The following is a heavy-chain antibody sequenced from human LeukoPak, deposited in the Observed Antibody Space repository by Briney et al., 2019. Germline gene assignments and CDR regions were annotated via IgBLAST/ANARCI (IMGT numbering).Heavy chain of an antibody. V-gene: IGHV7-4-1*02. CDR2: INTNTGNP. CDR3: ARGNYYVDY. D-gene: IGHD3-10*01. J-gene: IGHJ4*02. Sequence: GASVKVSCKASGYTFTNYAMNWVRQAPGQGLEWMGWINTNTGNPTYAQDFTGRFVFSLDTPVSTAYLQISSLKTEDTAVYYCARGNYYVDYWGQGTLVTVSS. CDR1: GYTFTNYA.